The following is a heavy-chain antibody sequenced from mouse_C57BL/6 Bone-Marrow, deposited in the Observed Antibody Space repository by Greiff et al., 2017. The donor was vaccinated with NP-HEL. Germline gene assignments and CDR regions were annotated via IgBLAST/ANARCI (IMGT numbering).Heavy chain of an antibody. D-gene: IGHD1-1*01. CDR2: IHPNSGST. Sequence: QVQLQQPGAELVKPGASVKLSCKASGYTFTSYWMHWVKQRPGQGLEWIGMIHPNSGSTNYNEKFKSKATLTVDKSSSTAYMQLSSLTSEDSAVYYCARACYYGSNPAWFAYWGQGTLVTVSA. CDR3: ARACYYGSNPAWFAY. J-gene: IGHJ3*01. CDR1: GYTFTSYW. V-gene: IGHV1-64*01.